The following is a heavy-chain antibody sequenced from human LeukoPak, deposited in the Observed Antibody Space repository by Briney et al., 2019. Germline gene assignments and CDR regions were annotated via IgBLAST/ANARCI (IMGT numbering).Heavy chain of an antibody. CDR1: GFTFSSYS. D-gene: IGHD3-22*01. CDR3: ARDGDSGYYYGFVDY. J-gene: IGHJ4*02. Sequence: GGSLRLSCAASGFTFSSYSMNWVRQAPGKGLEWVSGINWNGGSTGYADSVKGRFTISRDNAKNSLYLQMNSLRAEDTALYYCARDGDSGYYYGFVDYWGQGTLVTVSS. V-gene: IGHV3-20*04. CDR2: INWNGGST.